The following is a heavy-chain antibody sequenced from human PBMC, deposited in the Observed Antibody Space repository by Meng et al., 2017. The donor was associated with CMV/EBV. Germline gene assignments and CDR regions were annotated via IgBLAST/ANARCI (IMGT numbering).Heavy chain of an antibody. CDR1: GGTFSSYA. J-gene: IGHJ3*02. CDR3: ARGYCSSTSCYNAFDI. CDR2: IIPIFGTA. D-gene: IGHD2-2*02. Sequence: SVQVSCKASGGTFSSYAISWVRQAPGQGLEWMGGIIPIFGTANYAQKFQGRVTITTDESTSTAYMELSSLRSEDTAVYYCARGYCSSTSCYNAFDIWGQGTMVTVSS. V-gene: IGHV1-69*05.